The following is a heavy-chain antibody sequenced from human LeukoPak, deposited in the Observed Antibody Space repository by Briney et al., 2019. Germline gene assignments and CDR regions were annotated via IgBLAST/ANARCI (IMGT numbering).Heavy chain of an antibody. CDR1: GYSISSGYY. Sequence: SETLSLTCTVSGYSISSGYYWGWIRQPLGKGLEWVGSIYHSGSTYYNPSLTSRVTISVDTSKTQFSLKLSSVTAADTAVYYCASYIVVVPAATGGAFDIWGQGTMVTVSS. CDR2: IYHSGST. J-gene: IGHJ3*02. D-gene: IGHD2-2*01. V-gene: IGHV4-38-2*02. CDR3: ASYIVVVPAATGGAFDI.